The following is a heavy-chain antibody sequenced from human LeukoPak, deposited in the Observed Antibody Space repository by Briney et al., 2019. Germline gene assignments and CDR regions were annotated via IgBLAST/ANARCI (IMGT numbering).Heavy chain of an antibody. CDR3: ASQTATSDY. V-gene: IGHV3-11*03. CDR1: GFTFTDHY. CDR2: ISSGSTYT. Sequence: PGGSLRLSCAASGFTFTDHYMSWIRQAPGKGLEWVSYISSGSTYTNYADSVRGRFTISRDNAKNSLYLQMNSLRAEDTAVYYCASQTATSDYWGQGTLVTVSS. D-gene: IGHD2-21*02. J-gene: IGHJ4*02.